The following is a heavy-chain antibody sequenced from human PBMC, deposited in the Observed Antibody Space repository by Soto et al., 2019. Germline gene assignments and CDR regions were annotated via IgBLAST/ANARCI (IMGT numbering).Heavy chain of an antibody. CDR2: IYRGGST. V-gene: IGHV3-66*01. CDR1: GFTVSSTY. J-gene: IGHJ4*02. Sequence: GGSLRLSCAASGFTVSSTYMSWVRQAPGKGLEWVSVIYRGGSTYYADSVKGRFTISRDNAKNTVFLQMNSLSAEDSAVYFCARDVQFQSFDFWGQGTLVTVSS. CDR3: ARDVQFQSFDF.